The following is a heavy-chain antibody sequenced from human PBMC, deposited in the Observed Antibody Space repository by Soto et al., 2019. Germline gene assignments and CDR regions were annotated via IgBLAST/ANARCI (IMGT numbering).Heavy chain of an antibody. CDR3: ARVDIAVVPSTTFDY. V-gene: IGHV4-39*01. CDR1: GGSISSISYY. J-gene: IGHJ4*02. Sequence: SETLSLTCTVSGGSISSISYYWGWIRQPPGKGLEWIGGIKYSGHTFYNPSLKSRVTMSVDTSKNQFSLRLSSVTAAETAVYYCARVDIAVVPSTTFDYWGQGTLVTVSS. CDR2: IKYSGHT. D-gene: IGHD2-2*01.